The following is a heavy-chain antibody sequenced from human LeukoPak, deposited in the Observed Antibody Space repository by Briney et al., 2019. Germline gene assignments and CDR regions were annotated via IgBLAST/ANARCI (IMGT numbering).Heavy chain of an antibody. J-gene: IGHJ4*02. CDR2: IYYSGST. Sequence: PSETLSLTCTVSGGSISSYYWSWIRQPPGKGLEWIGYIYYSGSTNYNPSLKSRVTISVDTSKNQSSLKLSSVTAADTAVYYCARIVGATHPFDYWGQGTLVTVSS. CDR3: ARIVGATHPFDY. V-gene: IGHV4-59*08. D-gene: IGHD1-26*01. CDR1: GGSISSYY.